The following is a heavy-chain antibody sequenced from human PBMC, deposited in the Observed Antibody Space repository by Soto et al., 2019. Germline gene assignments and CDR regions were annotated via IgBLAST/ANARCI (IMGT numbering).Heavy chain of an antibody. CDR3: VKGRIAARPTYYYYGMDV. CDR1: GFTFSSYA. J-gene: IGHJ6*02. D-gene: IGHD6-6*01. Sequence: GGSPRLSCSASGFTFSSYAMHWVRQAPGKGLEYVSAISSNGGSTYYADSVKGRFTISRDNSKNTLYLQMSSLRAEDTAVYYCVKGRIAARPTYYYYGMDVWGQGTTVTVSS. V-gene: IGHV3-64D*06. CDR2: ISSNGGST.